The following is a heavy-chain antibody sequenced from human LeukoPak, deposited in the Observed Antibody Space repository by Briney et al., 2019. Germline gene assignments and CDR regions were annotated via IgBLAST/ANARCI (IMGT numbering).Heavy chain of an antibody. D-gene: IGHD4-17*01. Sequence: TSQTLSLTCTVSGGSISSGDYYWSWIRQPPGKGLEWIGYIYYSGSTYYNPSLKSRVTISVDTSKNQFSLKLSSVTAADTAVYYCARFAVTRCFDYWGQGTPVTVSS. V-gene: IGHV4-30-4*08. CDR1: GGSISSGDYY. CDR2: IYYSGST. J-gene: IGHJ4*02. CDR3: ARFAVTRCFDY.